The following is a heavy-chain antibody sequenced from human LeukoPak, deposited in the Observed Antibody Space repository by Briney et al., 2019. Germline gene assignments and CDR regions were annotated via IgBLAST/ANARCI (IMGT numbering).Heavy chain of an antibody. J-gene: IGHJ4*02. CDR1: GYTFTGNY. D-gene: IGHD6-13*01. Sequence: ASVKVSCKASGYTFTGNYIHWVRQVPGQGLGWMGWINPNTGGTKYAQKFQGRVTMTRDTSISTAYMELTWLKSDDTVVYYCARDSATAAAAELDYWGQGTLVTVSS. CDR2: INPNTGGT. V-gene: IGHV1-2*02. CDR3: ARDSATAAAAELDY.